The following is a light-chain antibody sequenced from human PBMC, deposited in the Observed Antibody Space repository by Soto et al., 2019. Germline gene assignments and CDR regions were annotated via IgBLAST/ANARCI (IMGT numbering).Light chain of an antibody. J-gene: IGKJ1*01. V-gene: IGKV4-1*01. Sequence: DILMTQSPDSLAVSLGERATINCKSSQSVLYSPNNKNYLAWYQQKPGQPPKLLIYWASTRESGVPDRFSGSGSGTDFTLTISSLQAEDVAVYYCQQYYSTPLTFGQGTKVAIK. CDR3: QQYYSTPLT. CDR2: WAS. CDR1: QSVLYSPNNKNY.